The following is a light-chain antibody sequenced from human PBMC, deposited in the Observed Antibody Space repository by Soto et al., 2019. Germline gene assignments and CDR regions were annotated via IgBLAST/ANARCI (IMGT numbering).Light chain of an antibody. V-gene: IGKV3-20*01. Sequence: EIVLTQSPGTLSLSPGERATLSCRASQSVSGSRLAWYQQKPGQAPRLLIYGASNRATGIPDRFSGGGSGTDFTLTISRPAPEDFALYYCQHYDTSPITFGQGTRLEIK. CDR1: QSVSGSR. J-gene: IGKJ5*01. CDR2: GAS. CDR3: QHYDTSPIT.